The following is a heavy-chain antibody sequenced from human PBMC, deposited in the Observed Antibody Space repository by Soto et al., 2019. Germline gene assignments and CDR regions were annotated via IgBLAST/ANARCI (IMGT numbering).Heavy chain of an antibody. Sequence: GGSLRLSCAASGFTFSSYAMSWVRQAPGKGQEWVSAVSGSGGSTYYADSVKGRFTISRDNSKNTLYLQMNSLRAEDTAVYCCAKVPTYYYGSESYFFDDWGQGTLVTVSS. D-gene: IGHD3-10*01. CDR2: VSGSGGST. J-gene: IGHJ4*02. V-gene: IGHV3-23*01. CDR1: GFTFSSYA. CDR3: AKVPTYYYGSESYFFDD.